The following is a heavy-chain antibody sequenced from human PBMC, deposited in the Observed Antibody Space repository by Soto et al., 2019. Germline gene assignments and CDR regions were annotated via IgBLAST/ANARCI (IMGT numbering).Heavy chain of an antibody. CDR2: IYWDDDK. D-gene: IGHD1-1*01. CDR3: AHRVENVDEVYYFDF. Sequence: QITLKESGPTLVKPTQTLTLTCTFSGFSHSTSGVGVGWIRQPPGKALEWLALIYWDDDKRYSPSLKSRLPIYTDTSKNQVVLTMTNMDPVDTATYYCAHRVENVDEVYYFDFWGQGTLVTVSS. CDR1: GFSHSTSGVG. V-gene: IGHV2-5*02. J-gene: IGHJ4*02.